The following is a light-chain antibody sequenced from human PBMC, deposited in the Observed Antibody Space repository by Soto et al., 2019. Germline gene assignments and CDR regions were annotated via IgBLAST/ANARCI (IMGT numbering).Light chain of an antibody. J-gene: IGLJ2*01. CDR1: SSNIGAGHD. V-gene: IGLV1-40*01. CDR3: QSYDNSLRVI. CDR2: GNS. Sequence: QSVLTQPPSVSGAPGQRVIISCSGSSSNIGAGHDVYWYQRLPGTAPKLLIYGNSNRPSGVPDRFSGSKSGTSASLAIAGLQPEDEADYYCQSYDNSLRVIFGGGTKLTVL.